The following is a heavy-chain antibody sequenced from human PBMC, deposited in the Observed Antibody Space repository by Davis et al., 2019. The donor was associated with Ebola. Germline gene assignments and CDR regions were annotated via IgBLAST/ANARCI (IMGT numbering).Heavy chain of an antibody. J-gene: IGHJ5*02. CDR3: ARSITMVRGITWFDP. CDR1: GYTFTSYG. V-gene: IGHV1-18*04. CDR2: ISAYNGNT. Sequence: ASVKVSCKASGYTFTSYGISWVRQAPGQGLEWMRWISAYNGNTNYAQKLQGRVTMTTDTSTSTAYMELRSLRSDDTAVYYCARSITMVRGITWFDPWGQGTLVTVSS. D-gene: IGHD3-10*01.